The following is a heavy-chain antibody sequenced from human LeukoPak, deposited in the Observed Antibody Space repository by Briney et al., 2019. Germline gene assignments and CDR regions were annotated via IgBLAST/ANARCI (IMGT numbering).Heavy chain of an antibody. J-gene: IGHJ4*02. CDR3: ARGGRVGANQFDY. V-gene: IGHV4-61*02. D-gene: IGHD1-26*01. CDR1: GGSISSGSYY. Sequence: SETLSLTCTVSGGSISSGSYYWSWIRQPAGKGLEWIGRIYTSGSTNYNPSLKSRVTISVDTSKNQFSLKLSSVTAADTAVYYCARGGRVGANQFDYWGQGTLVTVSS. CDR2: IYTSGST.